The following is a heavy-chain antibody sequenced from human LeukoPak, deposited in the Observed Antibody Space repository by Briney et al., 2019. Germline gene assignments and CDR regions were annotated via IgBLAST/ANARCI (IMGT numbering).Heavy chain of an antibody. Sequence: SETLSLTCTVSGGSISSYYWSWIRQPPGKALEWIGYIYYSGSTNYNPSLKSRVTISVDTSKNQFSLKLSSVTAADTAVYYCAREGYSYGLFDYWGQGTLVTVSS. CDR1: GGSISSYY. J-gene: IGHJ4*02. D-gene: IGHD5-18*01. V-gene: IGHV4-59*01. CDR2: IYYSGST. CDR3: AREGYSYGLFDY.